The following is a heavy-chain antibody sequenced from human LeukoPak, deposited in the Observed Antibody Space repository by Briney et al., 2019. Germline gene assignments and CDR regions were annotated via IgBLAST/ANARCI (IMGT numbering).Heavy chain of an antibody. CDR2: IKQDGSEK. D-gene: IGHD5-24*01. J-gene: IGHJ4*02. V-gene: IGHV3-7*05. CDR1: GFTFSNYW. CDR3: ARPSDPWLHRD. Sequence: GGSLRLSRAASGFTFSNYWMIWVRQAPGKGLEWVGNIKQDGSEKRYADSVRGRFSISRDNAQTSLYLQMNSLRAEDTAVYYCARPSDPWLHRDSGQRTLVTVSS.